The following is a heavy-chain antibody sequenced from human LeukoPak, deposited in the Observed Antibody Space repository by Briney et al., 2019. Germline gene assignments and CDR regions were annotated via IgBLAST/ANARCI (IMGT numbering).Heavy chain of an antibody. V-gene: IGHV4-59*01. CDR3: ARAPFGALDY. D-gene: IGHD3-10*01. CDR1: GGSINSYY. CDR2: IYYSGST. J-gene: IGHJ4*02. Sequence: SETLSLTCTVSGGSINSYYWSWIRQPPGKGLEWIGYIYYSGSTNYNPSLKSRVTISVDTSKNQFSLKLSSVTAADTAVYYCARAPFGALDYWGQGTLVTVSS.